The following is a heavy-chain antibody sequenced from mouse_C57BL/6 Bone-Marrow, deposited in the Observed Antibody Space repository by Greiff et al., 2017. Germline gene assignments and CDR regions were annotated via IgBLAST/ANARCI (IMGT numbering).Heavy chain of an antibody. J-gene: IGHJ2*01. CDR1: GFSLSTFGMG. CDR3: ARGTYYYDSSRFDY. V-gene: IGHV8-8*01. CDR2: TWWDDDK. Sequence: QVTLKECGPGILQPSQTLSLTCSFSGFSLSTFGMGVGWIRQPSGKGLEWLAHTWWDDDKYYKPALKSRLTISKDTSKNQVFLKIANVDTADTATYYCARGTYYYDSSRFDYWGQGTTLTVSS. D-gene: IGHD1-1*01.